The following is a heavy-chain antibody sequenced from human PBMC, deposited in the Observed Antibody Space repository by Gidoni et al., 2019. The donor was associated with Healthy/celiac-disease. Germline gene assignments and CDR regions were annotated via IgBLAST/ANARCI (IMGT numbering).Heavy chain of an antibody. Sequence: QVQLVESGGGVVQPGRSLRLSCAASGFTFSSYAMHWVRQAPGKGLEWVAVISYDGSNKYYADSVKGRFTISRDNSKNTLYLQMNSLRAEDTAVYYCARDPEWELLNGHFDYWGQGTLVTVSS. D-gene: IGHD1-26*01. CDR1: GFTFSSYA. V-gene: IGHV3-30-3*01. J-gene: IGHJ4*02. CDR2: ISYDGSNK. CDR3: ARDPEWELLNGHFDY.